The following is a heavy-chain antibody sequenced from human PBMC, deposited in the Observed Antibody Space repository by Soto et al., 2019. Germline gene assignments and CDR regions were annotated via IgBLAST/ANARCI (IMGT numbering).Heavy chain of an antibody. CDR3: AKATPSYYDFWSGGDYFDY. CDR1: GFTFSSYA. CDR2: ISGSGGST. D-gene: IGHD3-3*01. Sequence: GGSLRLSCAASGFTFSSYAMSWVRQAPGKGLEWVSAISGSGGSTYYADSVKGRFTISRANSKNTLYLQMNSLRAEDTAVYYCAKATPSYYDFWSGGDYFDYWGQGTLVTVSS. J-gene: IGHJ4*02. V-gene: IGHV3-23*01.